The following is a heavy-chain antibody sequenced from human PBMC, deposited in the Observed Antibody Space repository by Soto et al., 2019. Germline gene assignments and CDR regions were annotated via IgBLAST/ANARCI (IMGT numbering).Heavy chain of an antibody. CDR2: ISPSGTT. V-gene: IGHV4-34*01. D-gene: IGHD3-10*01. Sequence: QVHLEQWGAGLLKPSETLSLSCGVSGGPFSENYWTWFRQPPGKGLEWIGEISPSGTTKYVPSLKSRVTISKDTSKNQFSLKVTSVTAADTAVYFCATSFWFGTQPEIWGQGTLVTVSS. CDR3: ATSFWFGTQPEI. CDR1: GGPFSENY. J-gene: IGHJ1*01.